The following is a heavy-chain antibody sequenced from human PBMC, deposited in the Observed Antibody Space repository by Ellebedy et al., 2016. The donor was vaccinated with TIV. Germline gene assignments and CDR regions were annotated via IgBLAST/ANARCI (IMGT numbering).Heavy chain of an antibody. CDR3: ARDGTVTTPTYFDY. J-gene: IGHJ4*02. Sequence: GESLKISCAASGLTVSSNYMSWVRQAPGKGLEWVSILYSGGNTYYADSVQGRFTISRDNSKNTLYLQMNSPRVEDTAVYYCARDGTVTTPTYFDYWGQGTLVTVSS. D-gene: IGHD4-11*01. CDR2: LYSGGNT. CDR1: GLTVSSNY. V-gene: IGHV3-66*01.